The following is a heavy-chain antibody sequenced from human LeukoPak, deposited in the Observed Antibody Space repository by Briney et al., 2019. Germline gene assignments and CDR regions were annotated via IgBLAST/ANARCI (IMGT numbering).Heavy chain of an antibody. CDR2: INHSGST. V-gene: IGHV4-34*01. Sequence: PSETLSLTCAVYGGSFSGYYWGWIRQPPGKGLEWIGEINHSGSTNYNPSLKSRVTISVDTSKNQFSLKLNSVTAADTAVYYCARRYAIFGVVTYFDYWGQGTLVTVSS. J-gene: IGHJ4*02. CDR3: ARRYAIFGVVTYFDY. D-gene: IGHD3-3*01. CDR1: GGSFSGYY.